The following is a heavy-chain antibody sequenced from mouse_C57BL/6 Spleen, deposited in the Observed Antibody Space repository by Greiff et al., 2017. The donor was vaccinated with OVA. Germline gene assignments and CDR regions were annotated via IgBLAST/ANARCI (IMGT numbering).Heavy chain of an antibody. V-gene: IGHV10-3*01. CDR2: IRSKSSNYAT. Sequence: EVQLVESGGGLVQPKGSLKLSCAASGFTFNTYAMHWVRQAPGKGLEWVARIRSKSSNYATYYADSVKDRFTISRDDSQSMLYLQMNNLKTEDTAMYYCVRDHYGSSYDWYFDVWGTGTTVTVSS. CDR3: VRDHYGSSYDWYFDV. D-gene: IGHD1-1*01. CDR1: GFTFNTYA. J-gene: IGHJ1*03.